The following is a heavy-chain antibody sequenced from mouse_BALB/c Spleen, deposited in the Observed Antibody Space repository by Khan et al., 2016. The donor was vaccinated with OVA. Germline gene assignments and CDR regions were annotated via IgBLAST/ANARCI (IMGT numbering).Heavy chain of an antibody. D-gene: IGHD2-4*01. J-gene: IGHJ3*01. CDR2: IYWDDDK. CDR1: GFSLSASGVS. Sequence: QVTLKESGPGILQTSQTLNLTCSFSGFSLSASGVSVSWIRQPAGKGLEWLAHIYWDDDKRYNPSLKSRLTISKDTSRNQVFLKITNIDTTYTATYYCARRPRGVYSDYLFAYWGQGTLVTVSA. V-gene: IGHV8-12*01. CDR3: ARRPRGVYSDYLFAY.